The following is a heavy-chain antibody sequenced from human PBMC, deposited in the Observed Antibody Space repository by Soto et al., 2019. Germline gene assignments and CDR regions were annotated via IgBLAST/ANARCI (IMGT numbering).Heavy chain of an antibody. Sequence: SETLSLTCTVSGVSISSSSYYWGWIRQPPGKGLEWIGSIYYSGSTYYNPSLKSRVTISVDTSKNQFTLRLSSVTAADTAVYYCARAPETPSILGVALPYFFDYWGQGALVTVSS. V-gene: IGHV4-39*06. CDR3: ARAPETPSILGVALPYFFDY. CDR1: GVSISSSSYY. CDR2: IYYSGST. D-gene: IGHD3-3*01. J-gene: IGHJ4*02.